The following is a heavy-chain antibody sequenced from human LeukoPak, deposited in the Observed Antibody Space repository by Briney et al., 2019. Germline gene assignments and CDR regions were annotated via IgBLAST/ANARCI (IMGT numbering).Heavy chain of an antibody. V-gene: IGHV3-33*01. D-gene: IGHD6-19*01. J-gene: IGHJ4*02. CDR1: GFTFSSHG. Sequence: PGGSLRLSCAASGFTFSSHGMHWVRQAPGKGLEWVAVIWYDGSNEYYEDSVKGRFTISRDNSKNTLFLQMNALRAEDTAAYYCASSITVAGIIDYWGQGTLVTVSS. CDR2: IWYDGSNE. CDR3: ASSITVAGIIDY.